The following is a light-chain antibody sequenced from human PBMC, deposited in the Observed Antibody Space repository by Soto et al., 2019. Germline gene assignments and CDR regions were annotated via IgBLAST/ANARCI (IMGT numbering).Light chain of an antibody. Sequence: DIQMTQSPSTLSASLGDRATITCRASQSINDNLAWYQQRPGPAPKLLIYNASTLRTGVPARFSGSASETEFTLTISSLQPDDFATYYCQQYNSYPHTFGQGTKLEIK. CDR3: QQYNSYPHT. CDR1: QSINDN. J-gene: IGKJ2*01. CDR2: NAS. V-gene: IGKV1-5*03.